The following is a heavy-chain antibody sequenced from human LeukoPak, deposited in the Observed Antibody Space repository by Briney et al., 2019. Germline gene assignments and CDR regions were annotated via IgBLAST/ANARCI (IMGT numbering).Heavy chain of an antibody. D-gene: IGHD3-22*01. Sequence: PGGSLRLSCSASGFTFNSYAMHWVRRAPGKGLEPVSAINSDGGNTYYTDSVKGRFTISRDNSNNKLYLQMSSLRAEDTAVYYCVKRDAYDSSGYYGNWGQGTLVTVSS. CDR3: VKRDAYDSSGYYGN. V-gene: IGHV3-64D*06. CDR1: GFTFNSYA. CDR2: INSDGGNT. J-gene: IGHJ4*02.